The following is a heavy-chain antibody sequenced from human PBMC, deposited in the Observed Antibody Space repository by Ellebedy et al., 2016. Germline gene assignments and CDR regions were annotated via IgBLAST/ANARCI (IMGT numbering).Heavy chain of an antibody. CDR2: ISYDGSNK. CDR1: GFTFSNFG. J-gene: IGHJ3*01. Sequence: GGSLRLXXEASGFTFSNFGMHWVRQSPGKGLEWVAAISYDGSNKNYLDSVKGRFTSSRDNSNNALYLQMNSLRAEDTAVYYCALLTVILTFDPFDVWGQGTVVTVSS. D-gene: IGHD3-9*01. V-gene: IGHV3-30*03. CDR3: ALLTVILTFDPFDV.